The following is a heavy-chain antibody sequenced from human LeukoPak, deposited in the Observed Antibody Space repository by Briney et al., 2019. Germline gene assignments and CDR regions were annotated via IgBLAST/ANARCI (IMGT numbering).Heavy chain of an antibody. D-gene: IGHD2-15*01. V-gene: IGHV3-7*04. CDR3: ARVRGGYCSGGNCYSAFDI. Sequence: GGSLRLSCAVSGFTFSTYWMSWVRQAPGKGLEWVANIKQDGSEKYYVDSVKGRFTISRDNAQNSLYLQMNSLRAEDAAVYYCARVRGGYCSGGNCYSAFDIWGQGTMVTVSS. CDR1: GFTFSTYW. J-gene: IGHJ3*02. CDR2: IKQDGSEK.